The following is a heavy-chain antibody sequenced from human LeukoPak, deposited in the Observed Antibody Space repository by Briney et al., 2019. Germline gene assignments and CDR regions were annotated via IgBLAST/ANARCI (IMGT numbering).Heavy chain of an antibody. D-gene: IGHD3-3*01. Sequence: GGSLRLSCAASGFTVSSNYMSWVRQAPGKGLEWVSVIYSGGSTYYADSVKGRFTISRDNSKNTLYLQMNSLRAEDTAVYYCAGVYYDFWSGYYYYYYMDVWGKGTTVTVSS. CDR1: GFTVSSNY. J-gene: IGHJ6*03. V-gene: IGHV3-53*01. CDR3: AGVYYDFWSGYYYYYYMDV. CDR2: IYSGGST.